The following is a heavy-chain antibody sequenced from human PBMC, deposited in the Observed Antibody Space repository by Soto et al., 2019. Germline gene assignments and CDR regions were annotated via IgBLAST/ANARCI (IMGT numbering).Heavy chain of an antibody. J-gene: IGHJ4*02. CDR1: GGSISSGGYS. D-gene: IGHD1-1*01. Sequence: SETLSLTCAVAGGSISSGGYSWSWIRQPPGKGLEWIGYIYDSGSTSYNPSLKSRVTISVDRSKNQFSLRLSSVTAADTAVYFCARETTARFDYWGQGTLVTVSS. CDR2: IYDSGST. CDR3: ARETTARFDY. V-gene: IGHV4-30-2*01.